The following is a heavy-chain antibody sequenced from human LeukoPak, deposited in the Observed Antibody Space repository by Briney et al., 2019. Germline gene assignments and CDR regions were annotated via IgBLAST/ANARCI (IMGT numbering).Heavy chain of an antibody. V-gene: IGHV3-23*01. CDR1: GFTFSSYA. J-gene: IGHJ3*02. D-gene: IGHD3-22*01. CDR3: AKATYYYDSSGYYYIDAFDI. CDR2: ISGSGGST. Sequence: GGSLRLSCAASGFTFSSYAMSWVRQAPGKGLEWVSAISGSGGSTYYADSVKGRFTISRDNSKNTLYLQMNSLRAEDTAVYYCAKATYYYDSSGYYYIDAFDIWGQGTMVTVSS.